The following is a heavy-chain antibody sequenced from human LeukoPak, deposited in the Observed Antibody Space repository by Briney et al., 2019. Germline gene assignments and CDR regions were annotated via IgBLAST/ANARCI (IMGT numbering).Heavy chain of an antibody. CDR2: INHSGST. CDR1: GGSFSGYY. J-gene: IGHJ4*02. Sequence: SETLSLTCAVYGGSFSGYYWSWIRQPPGKGLEWIGEINHSGSTNYKPSLKSRSTISVDTSKNQFSLKLSSVTAANTAVYYCAGAPQESGYDPYFDYWGQGTLVTVSS. V-gene: IGHV4-34*01. CDR3: AGAPQESGYDPYFDY. D-gene: IGHD5-12*01.